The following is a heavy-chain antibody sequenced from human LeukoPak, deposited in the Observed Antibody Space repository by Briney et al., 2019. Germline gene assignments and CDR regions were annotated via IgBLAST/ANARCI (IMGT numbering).Heavy chain of an antibody. D-gene: IGHD3-9*01. Sequence: GGSLRHSCAASGFTVSSNYMSWVRQAPGKGPEWVSVIYSGGSTYYADSVKGRFTISRDNSKNTLYLQMNSLRAEDTAVYYCARDLRXFXWLXSHYYYYYGMDVWGQGTTVTVSS. J-gene: IGHJ6*02. CDR3: ARDLRXFXWLXSHYYYYYGMDV. CDR2: IYSGGST. V-gene: IGHV3-66*01. CDR1: GFTVSSNY.